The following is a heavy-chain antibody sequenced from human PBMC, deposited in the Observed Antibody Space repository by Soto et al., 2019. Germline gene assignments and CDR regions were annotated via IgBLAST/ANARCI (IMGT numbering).Heavy chain of an antibody. CDR2: IYPGDSDT. J-gene: IGHJ6*02. CDR3: ARRGRATRYYYYGMEV. V-gene: IGHV5-51*01. D-gene: IGHD5-12*01. CDR1: VYSFTSYW. Sequence: VEPLKISCQCSVYSFTSYWICLVLQLPFKGLEWMGIIYPGDSDTRYSPSFLGQVTISADKSISTAYLQWSSLKASDTAMYYCARRGRATRYYYYGMEVWGQGTTVTVSS.